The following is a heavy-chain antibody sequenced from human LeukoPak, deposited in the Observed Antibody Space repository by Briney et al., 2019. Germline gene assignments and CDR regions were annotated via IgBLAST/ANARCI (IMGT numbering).Heavy chain of an antibody. J-gene: IGHJ4*02. CDR1: GGSFSGYY. CDR2: IYTSGST. D-gene: IGHD3-16*02. CDR3: ARNRWGYDYVWGSYRQGPFDY. Sequence: PSETLSLTCAVYGGSFSGYYWSWIRQPAGKGLEWIGRIYTSGSTNYNPSLKSRVTMSVDTSKNQFSLKLSSVTAADTAVYYCARNRWGYDYVWGSYRQGPFDYWGQGTLVTVSS. V-gene: IGHV4-59*10.